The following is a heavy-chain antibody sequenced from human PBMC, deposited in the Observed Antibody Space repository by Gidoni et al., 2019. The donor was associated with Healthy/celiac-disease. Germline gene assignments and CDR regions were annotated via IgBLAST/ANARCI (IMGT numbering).Heavy chain of an antibody. V-gene: IGHV3-15*07. Sequence: EVQLVESGGGWVKPGGSLRLSGAASGVTGSNAGRNWVRQAPGKGLECVGRIKSKTDGGTTDYAAPVKGRFTISRDDSKNTLYLQMNSLKTEDTAVYYCTTDGVVTAISGDDAFDIWGQGTMVTVSS. J-gene: IGHJ3*02. D-gene: IGHD2-21*02. CDR3: TTDGVVTAISGDDAFDI. CDR1: GVTGSNAG. CDR2: IKSKTDGGTT.